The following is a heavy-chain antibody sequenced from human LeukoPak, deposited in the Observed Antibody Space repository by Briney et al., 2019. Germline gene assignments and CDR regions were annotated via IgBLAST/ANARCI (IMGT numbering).Heavy chain of an antibody. D-gene: IGHD5-18*01. J-gene: IGHJ4*02. Sequence: PGGSLRLSCAASGFTFISYAMDWVRQAPGKGLEYVSGISSNGGSTYYASSVKGRFTISRDNSKTTLDLQVGSLRAEDMAVYYCVRRRGYSYDYWGQGTLVSVSS. CDR1: GFTFISYA. CDR2: ISSNGGST. V-gene: IGHV3-64*01. CDR3: VRRRGYSYDY.